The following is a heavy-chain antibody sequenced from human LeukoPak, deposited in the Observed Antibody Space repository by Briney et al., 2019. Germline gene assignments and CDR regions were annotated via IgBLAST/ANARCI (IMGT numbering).Heavy chain of an antibody. CDR2: ITDRGDDT. Sequence: GGSLRLSCAASGFTFSNYAMTWVRQAPGKGLEWVTAITDRGDDTYYADSVKGRFTISRDNSKNTLYLQMNSLRAEDTAVYYCAKGKRGNYDYWGQGTLVTVSS. CDR3: AKGKRGNYDY. D-gene: IGHD1-26*01. J-gene: IGHJ4*02. CDR1: GFTFSNYA. V-gene: IGHV3-23*01.